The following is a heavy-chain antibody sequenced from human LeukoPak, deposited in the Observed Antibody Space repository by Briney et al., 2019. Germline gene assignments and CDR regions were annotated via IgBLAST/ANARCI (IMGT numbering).Heavy chain of an antibody. CDR2: IIPSFGTA. CDR3: ARATGYGGKYYFDY. V-gene: IGHV1-69*05. D-gene: IGHD4-23*01. CDR1: GGTFSSYA. J-gene: IGHJ4*02. Sequence: GSSVKVSCKASGGTFSSYAISWVRQAPGQGLEWMGGIIPSFGTANYAQKFQGRVTITTDESTSTAYMELSSLGSEDTAVYYCARATGYGGKYYFDYWGQGTLVTVSS.